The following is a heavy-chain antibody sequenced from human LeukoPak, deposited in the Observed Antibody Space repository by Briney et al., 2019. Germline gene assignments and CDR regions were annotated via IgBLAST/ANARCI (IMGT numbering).Heavy chain of an antibody. D-gene: IGHD2-15*01. V-gene: IGHV3-9*01. CDR1: GFTFDDYA. CDR3: ARSGCSGGSCYSYYFDY. Sequence: GGSLRLSCTASGFTFDDYAMHWVRQAPGKGLEWVSGISWNSGSIGYADSVKGRFTISRDNAKNSLYLQMNSLRAEDTAVYYCARSGCSGGSCYSYYFDYWGQGTLVTVSS. CDR2: ISWNSGSI. J-gene: IGHJ4*02.